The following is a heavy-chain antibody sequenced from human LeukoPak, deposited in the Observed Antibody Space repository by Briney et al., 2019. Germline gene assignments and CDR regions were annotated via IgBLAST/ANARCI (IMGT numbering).Heavy chain of an antibody. D-gene: IGHD3-3*01. J-gene: IGHJ6*03. CDR1: GFVFSRKD. Sequence: GGSLRLSCAASGFVFSRKDMHWIRQVTGKGLEWVSTIGVVSDTYYSDSVKGRFTISREDDKNSLYLQMNSLTAGDTAVYYCARENYDFWSGYYSSDNSYYLDVWGKGTTVIVSS. CDR3: ARENYDFWSGYYSSDNSYYLDV. CDR2: IGVVSDT. V-gene: IGHV3-13*01.